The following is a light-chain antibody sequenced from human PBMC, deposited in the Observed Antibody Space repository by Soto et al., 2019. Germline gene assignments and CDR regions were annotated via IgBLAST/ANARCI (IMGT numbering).Light chain of an antibody. Sequence: QSVLTQPASMSGSPGQSITISCTGTSSDVGSYYPVSWFQQHPGKAPKLIIYEVNKRPSGVSDRFSGSKSGNKASLTISGLQAADEAEYYCCSYAGDTTFFVFGTGTKVTVL. CDR2: EVN. V-gene: IGLV2-23*02. CDR1: SSDVGSYYP. CDR3: CSYAGDTTFFV. J-gene: IGLJ1*01.